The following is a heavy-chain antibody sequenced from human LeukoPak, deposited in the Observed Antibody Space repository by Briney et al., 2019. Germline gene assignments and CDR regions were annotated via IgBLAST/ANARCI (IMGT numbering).Heavy chain of an antibody. V-gene: IGHV4-39*07. Sequence: SETLSLTCTVSGDSITSSHYCWGWIRQPPGKGLEWIGSVYYSGNTYYNPSLKSRVTISLDTSENQFSLKLNSVTAADTAVYYCARESAGLSEFGELYYYYGVGVWGQGTTVTVSS. CDR1: GDSITSSHYC. D-gene: IGHD3-10*01. J-gene: IGHJ6*02. CDR2: VYYSGNT. CDR3: ARESAGLSEFGELYYYYGVGV.